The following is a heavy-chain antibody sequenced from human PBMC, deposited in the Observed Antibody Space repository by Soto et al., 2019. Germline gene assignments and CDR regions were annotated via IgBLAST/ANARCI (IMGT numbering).Heavy chain of an antibody. D-gene: IGHD2-2*02. J-gene: IGHJ6*02. CDR2: IGTYNGNT. CDR3: ARVACSSTSCYKISVYYGMDV. CDR1: GYKFTTYG. V-gene: IGHV1-18*04. Sequence: QVQLVQSGAEVKNPGASVKVSCKASGYKFTTYGIGWVRQAPGQGLEWMGWIGTYNGNTNYAQKFQGRVTMTTDASTSTAYMALRSLRSDDTAVYYCARVACSSTSCYKISVYYGMDVWGQGTTVTVSS.